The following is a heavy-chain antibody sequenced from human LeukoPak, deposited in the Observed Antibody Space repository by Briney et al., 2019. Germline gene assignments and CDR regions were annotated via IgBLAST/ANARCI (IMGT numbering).Heavy chain of an antibody. D-gene: IGHD5-18*01. Sequence: SETLSLTCTVSGGSISSNSYYWGWIRRPPGKGLECVASIYYSGSAYYNPSLKSRVIISVDTSKNQFSLKLSSVTAADTAVYYCARLSGYSYGYVNYWGQGTLVTVSS. CDR3: ARLSGYSYGYVNY. CDR1: GGSISSNSYY. CDR2: IYYSGSA. J-gene: IGHJ4*02. V-gene: IGHV4-39*01.